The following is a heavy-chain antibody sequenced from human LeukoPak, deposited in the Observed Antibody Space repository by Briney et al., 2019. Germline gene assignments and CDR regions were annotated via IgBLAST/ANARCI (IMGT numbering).Heavy chain of an antibody. CDR2: IYYSGST. J-gene: IGHJ4*02. CDR3: ARAANWGLDRDYFDY. Sequence: SETLSLTCTVSGVSITGYCWSWIRQPPGKGLEWIGYIYYSGSTNYNPSLRSRVTMALDTSKNQFSLKLRSVTAADTAVYYCARAANWGLDRDYFDYWGQGTLVTVSS. V-gene: IGHV4-59*01. CDR1: GVSITGYC. D-gene: IGHD7-27*01.